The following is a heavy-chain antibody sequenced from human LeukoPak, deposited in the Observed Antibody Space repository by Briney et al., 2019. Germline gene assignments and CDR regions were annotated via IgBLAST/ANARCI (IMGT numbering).Heavy chain of an antibody. CDR1: GYTFTHYY. D-gene: IGHD6-6*01. CDR2: INPHSGGT. CDR3: ARDSSYSSSLYYFEY. Sequence: ASVKVSCKASGYTFTHYYMHWVRQAPGQGLEWMGWINPHSGGTNYAQKFQGRVTMTRDTSISTVYMEVSRLRSDDTAVYYCARDSSYSSSLYYFEYWGQGTLVTVSS. V-gene: IGHV1-2*02. J-gene: IGHJ4*02.